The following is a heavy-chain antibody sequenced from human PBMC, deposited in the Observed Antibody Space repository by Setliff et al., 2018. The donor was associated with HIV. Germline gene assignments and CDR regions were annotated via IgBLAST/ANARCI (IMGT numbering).Heavy chain of an antibody. Sequence: GESLKISCKGFGYSFTSYLIAWVRQTPGKGLEWRGNIHPRDSDTRYGPSFQGQVTLSVDKSISTSYLQWSSLKASDTAMYYCVRHVSSSAVFDPWGQGTLVTVSS. CDR1: GYSFTSYL. V-gene: IGHV5-51*01. J-gene: IGHJ5*02. CDR2: IHPRDSDT. CDR3: VRHVSSSAVFDP. D-gene: IGHD3-10*01.